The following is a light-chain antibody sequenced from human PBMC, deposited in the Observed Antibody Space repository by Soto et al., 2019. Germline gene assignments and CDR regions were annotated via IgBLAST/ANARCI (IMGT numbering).Light chain of an antibody. CDR1: QGISNY. CDR2: AAS. Sequence: DIQMTQSPSSLYVSVGDTVTITCRASQGISNYLAWYQQKPGQVPNLLIYAASTLQSGVPSRFSGSGSGTDFTLTISSLRPEDVATYYCQKYNNAPRTFGQGTKVEI. V-gene: IGKV1-27*01. CDR3: QKYNNAPRT. J-gene: IGKJ1*01.